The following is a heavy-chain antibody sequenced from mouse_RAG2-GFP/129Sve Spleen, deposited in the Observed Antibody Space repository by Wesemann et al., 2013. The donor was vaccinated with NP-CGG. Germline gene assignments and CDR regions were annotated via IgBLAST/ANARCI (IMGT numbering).Heavy chain of an antibody. V-gene: IGHV1-18*01. CDR3: ASSYGNLFAY. Sequence: PELVKPGASVKIPCKASGYTFTDYNMDWVKQSHGKSLEWIGDINPNNGGTIYNQKFKGKATLTVDKSSSTAYMELRSLTSEDTAVYYCASSYGNLFAYWGQGTLVTVSA. D-gene: IGHD2-10*02. CDR1: GYTFTDYN. CDR2: INPNNGGT. J-gene: IGHJ3*01.